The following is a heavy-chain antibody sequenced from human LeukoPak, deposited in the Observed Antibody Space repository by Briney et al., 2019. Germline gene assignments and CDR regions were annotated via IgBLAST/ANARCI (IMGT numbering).Heavy chain of an antibody. CDR3: ARVRGPRDGYNLDY. J-gene: IGHJ4*02. V-gene: IGHV4-4*02. D-gene: IGHD5-24*01. CDR2: IYHSGTT. CDR1: GGSISSSNW. Sequence: PSETLSLTCAVSGGSISSSNWWSWVRQPPGKGLEWIGEIYHSGTTNYNPSLKSRVTISLDKSKNQFSLKLSSVTAADTAVYYCARVRGPRDGYNLDYWGQGTLVTVSS.